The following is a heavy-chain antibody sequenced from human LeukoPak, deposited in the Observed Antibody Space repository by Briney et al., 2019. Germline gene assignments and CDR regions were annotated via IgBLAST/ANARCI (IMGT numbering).Heavy chain of an antibody. CDR2: IYHSGST. D-gene: IGHD3-22*01. J-gene: IGHJ4*02. CDR3: ARWLPRGTVDY. CDR1: GGSISSGGYY. Sequence: SQTLSLTCTVSGGSISSGGYYWSWIRQPPGKGLEWIGYIYHSGSTYYNPSLKSRVTTSVDRSKNQFSLKLSSVTAADTAVYYCARWLPRGTVDYWGQGTLVTVSS. V-gene: IGHV4-30-2*01.